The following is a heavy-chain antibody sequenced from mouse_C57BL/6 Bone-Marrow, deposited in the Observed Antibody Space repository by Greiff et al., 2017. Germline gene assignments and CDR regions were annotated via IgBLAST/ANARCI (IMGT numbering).Heavy chain of an antibody. CDR3: ATLYYYGSSFYAMDY. J-gene: IGHJ4*01. V-gene: IGHV1-42*01. CDR2: INPSTGGT. CDR1: GYSFTGYY. Sequence: VQLQQSGPELVKPGASVKISCKASGYSFTGYYMNWVKQSPEKSLEWIGEINPSTGGTTYNQKFKAKATLTVDKSSSTAYMQLKSLTSEDSAVDYCATLYYYGSSFYAMDYWGQGTSVTVSS. D-gene: IGHD1-1*01.